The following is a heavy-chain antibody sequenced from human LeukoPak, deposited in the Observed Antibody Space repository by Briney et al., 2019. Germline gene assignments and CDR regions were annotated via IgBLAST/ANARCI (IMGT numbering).Heavy chain of an antibody. J-gene: IGHJ3*02. CDR3: ARGGGPYSSSWYRAFDI. CDR1: GGSFSGYY. Sequence: SETLSLTCAVYGGSFSGYYWSWIRQPPGKWLEWIGEINHSGSTNYNPSLKSRVTISVDTSKNQFSLKLSSVTAADTAVYYCARGGGPYSSSWYRAFDIWGQGTMVTVSS. CDR2: INHSGST. V-gene: IGHV4-34*01. D-gene: IGHD6-13*01.